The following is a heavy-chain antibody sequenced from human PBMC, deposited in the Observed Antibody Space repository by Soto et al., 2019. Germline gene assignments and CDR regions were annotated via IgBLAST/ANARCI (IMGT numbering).Heavy chain of an antibody. CDR2: IYYSGST. D-gene: IGHD2-15*01. CDR3: ARMTVVVARISNWFDP. CDR1: GGSISSGNYY. V-gene: IGHV4-31*03. J-gene: IGHJ5*02. Sequence: QVQLQESGPGLVKPSQTLSLTCTVSGGSISSGNYYWSWIRQHPGKGLEWIGYIYYSGSTYYNPSLKSRVTISVDTSKNQFSLKLSSVTAADTAVYYCARMTVVVARISNWFDPWGQGTLVSVSS.